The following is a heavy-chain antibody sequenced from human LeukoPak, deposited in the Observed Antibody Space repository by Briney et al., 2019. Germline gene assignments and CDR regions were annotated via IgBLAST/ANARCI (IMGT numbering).Heavy chain of an antibody. Sequence: PGGSLRLSCAASGFTVSTNCMTWVRQAPGKGLAWVANIKQDGSEIYSVDSVKGRFTISRDNAKNSLYLQMNSLRVDDTAVYYCARVSSGHRMWYFDLWGRGTLVTVSS. J-gene: IGHJ2*01. D-gene: IGHD6-19*01. V-gene: IGHV3-7*05. CDR1: GFTVSTNC. CDR3: ARVSSGHRMWYFDL. CDR2: IKQDGSEI.